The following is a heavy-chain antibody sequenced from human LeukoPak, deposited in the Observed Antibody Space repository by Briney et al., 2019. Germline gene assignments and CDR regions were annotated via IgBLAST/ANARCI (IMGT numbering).Heavy chain of an antibody. J-gene: IGHJ4*02. V-gene: IGHV4-61*08. CDR2: IYYSGAS. CDR1: GGSISSGGYY. D-gene: IGHD5-12*01. Sequence: SQTLSLTCTVSGGSISSGGYYWSWIRQPPGKGLEWIGYIYYSGASDYNPSLKSRVTISADTSNNQFSLRLRSVTAADTAVYYCAREITLTGYKYGLGFNYWGQGTLVTVSS. CDR3: AREITLTGYKYGLGFNY.